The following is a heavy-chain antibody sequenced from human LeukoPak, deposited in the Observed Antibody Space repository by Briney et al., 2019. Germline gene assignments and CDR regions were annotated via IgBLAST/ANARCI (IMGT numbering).Heavy chain of an antibody. Sequence: SETLSLTCAVSGYSISSGYYWGWIRQPPGKGLEWIGEINHSGSTNYNPSLKSRVTISVDTSKNQFSLKLSSVTAADTAVYYCARGRRRGVVVPAASNYFDYWGQGTLVTVSS. V-gene: IGHV4-38-2*01. D-gene: IGHD2-2*01. J-gene: IGHJ4*02. CDR1: GYSISSGYY. CDR3: ARGRRRGVVVPAASNYFDY. CDR2: INHSGST.